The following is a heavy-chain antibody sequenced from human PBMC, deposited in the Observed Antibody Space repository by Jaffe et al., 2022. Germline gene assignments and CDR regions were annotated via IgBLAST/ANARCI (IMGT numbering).Heavy chain of an antibody. CDR3: ARLGGGSCYLPQCYYYYYYMDV. CDR1: GYSFTSYW. CDR2: IYPGDSDT. V-gene: IGHV5-51*03. Sequence: EVQLVQSGAEVKKPGESLKISCKGSGYSFTSYWIGWVRQMPGKGLEWMGIIYPGDSDTRYSPSFQGQVTISADKSISTAYLQWSSLKASDTAMYYCARLGGGSCYLPQCYYYYYYMDVWGKGTTVTVSS. J-gene: IGHJ6*03. D-gene: IGHD2-15*01.